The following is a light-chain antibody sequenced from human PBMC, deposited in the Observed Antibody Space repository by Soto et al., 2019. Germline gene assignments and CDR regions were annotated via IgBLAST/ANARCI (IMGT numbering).Light chain of an antibody. J-gene: IGKJ1*01. CDR2: DAS. V-gene: IGKV3-15*01. Sequence: EIVITPSPATLSVSPVDIATLSFIASQSVRTNLAWYQQKPGQAPRLLIYDASTRATGISARFSGSGSGTEFTLTISSLQSEDFALYHCQHYNAWPPIAFGQGTKVDIK. CDR3: QHYNAWPPIA. CDR1: QSVRTN.